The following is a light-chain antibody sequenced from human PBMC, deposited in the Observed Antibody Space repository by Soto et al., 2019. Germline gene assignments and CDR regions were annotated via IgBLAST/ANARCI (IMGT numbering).Light chain of an antibody. CDR3: QQDDTFPIT. J-gene: IGKJ5*01. Sequence: DIQMTQSPYTLSSSVGDRATITWRASQSISSWLAWYQQKPGKAPKLLIYAASSLQSGVPYRFSGSGFGTDFTLTISSLQPEDSAIYYCQQDDTFPITFGQGTRVEIK. V-gene: IGKV1-12*01. CDR1: QSISSW. CDR2: AAS.